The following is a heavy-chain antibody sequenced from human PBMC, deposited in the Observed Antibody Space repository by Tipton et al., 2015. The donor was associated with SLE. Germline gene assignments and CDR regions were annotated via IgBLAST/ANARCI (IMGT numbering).Heavy chain of an antibody. Sequence: TLSLTCAVSGGSISSSNWWSWVRQPPGKGLEWIGAIYHSGSTNYNPSLKSRVTISVDTSKNQFSLKLSSVTAADTAVYYCARLSQSEHIVVRFDYWGQGTLVTVSS. CDR2: IYHSGST. CDR3: ARLSQSEHIVVRFDY. CDR1: GGSISSSNW. D-gene: IGHD2-21*01. J-gene: IGHJ4*02. V-gene: IGHV4-4*02.